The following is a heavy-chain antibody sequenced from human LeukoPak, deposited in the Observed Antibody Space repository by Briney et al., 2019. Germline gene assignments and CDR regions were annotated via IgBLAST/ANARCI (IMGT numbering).Heavy chain of an antibody. V-gene: IGHV3-7*01. CDR2: LKQDGSEK. CDR1: GFTFSSYW. CDR3: ARDGMVVYYDSSGGDY. D-gene: IGHD3-22*01. Sequence: GGSLRLSCAASGFTFSSYWMSWVRQAPGKGLEWVANLKQDGSEKYYVDSVKGRFTISRDNAKNSLYLQMNSLRAEDTAVYYCARDGMVVYYDSSGGDYWGQGTLVTVYS. J-gene: IGHJ4*02.